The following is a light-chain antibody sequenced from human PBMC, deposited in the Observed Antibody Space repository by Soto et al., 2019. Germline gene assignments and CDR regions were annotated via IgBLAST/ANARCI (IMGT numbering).Light chain of an antibody. Sequence: IEMTQSPHSLPVSPGQSASISWKSSQSLLHSDGDNYLEWYVQKAGQSPQLLIYLVSHRASGVPDRLSGSGSGTDRTMKISKVEADDVGVYYSMQPLQPPCTFGPGTKVDIK. CDR2: LVS. CDR3: MQPLQPPCT. CDR1: QSLLHSDGDNY. V-gene: IGKV2-28*01. J-gene: IGKJ3*01.